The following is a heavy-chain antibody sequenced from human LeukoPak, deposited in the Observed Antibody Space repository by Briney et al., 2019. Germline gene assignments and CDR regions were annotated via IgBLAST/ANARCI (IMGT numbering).Heavy chain of an antibody. CDR1: GFTFSTFA. V-gene: IGHV3-23*01. J-gene: IGHJ4*02. CDR2: IFPSGGEI. CDR3: AKAPGAHYYGSGSYRRGSYFDY. Sequence: GGSLRLSCAASGFTFSTFAMIWVRQPPGKGLEWVSSIFPSGGEIHYADSVRGRFTISRDNSKSILSLQMNSLRAEDTAVYYCAKAPGAHYYGSGSYRRGSYFDYWGQGTLVTVSS. D-gene: IGHD3-10*01.